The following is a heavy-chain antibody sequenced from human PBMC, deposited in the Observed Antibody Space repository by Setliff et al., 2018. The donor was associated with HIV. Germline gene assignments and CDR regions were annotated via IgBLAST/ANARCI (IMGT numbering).Heavy chain of an antibody. CDR1: GGSISSGSYY. V-gene: IGHV4-61*09. CDR2: IYTSGST. D-gene: IGHD3-3*01. CDR3: ARTITTFGVIGRGGRMDV. J-gene: IGHJ6*04. Sequence: SETLSLTCSVSGGSISSGSYYWSWIRQPAGKGLEWIGHIYTSGSTNYNPSLKSRVTMSVDTSKNQFSLELSSVTAADTALYYCARTITTFGVIGRGGRMDVWGKGTTVTVSS.